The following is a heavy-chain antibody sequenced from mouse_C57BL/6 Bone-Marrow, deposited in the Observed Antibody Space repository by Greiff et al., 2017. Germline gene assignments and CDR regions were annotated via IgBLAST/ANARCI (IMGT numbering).Heavy chain of an antibody. CDR2: IYPRSGNT. V-gene: IGHV1-81*01. J-gene: IGHJ2*01. Sequence: LQRVESGAELARPGASVKLSCKASGYTFTSYGISWVKQRTGQGLEWIGEIYPRSGNTYYNEKFKGKATLTADKSSSTAYMELRSLTSEDSAVYFCARLTGTNYWGQGTTLTVSS. CDR1: GYTFTSYG. CDR3: ARLTGTNY. D-gene: IGHD4-1*01.